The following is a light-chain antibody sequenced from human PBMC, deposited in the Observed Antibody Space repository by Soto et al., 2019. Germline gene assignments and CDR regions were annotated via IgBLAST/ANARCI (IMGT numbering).Light chain of an antibody. V-gene: IGLV3-1*01. CDR1: KLGTKY. Sequence: SYELTQPPSVSVSPGQTATITCSGDKLGTKYTYWYQQKPGQSPVLVIYQDGKRPSGIPERFSGSNSGNTATLTISETQAMDEADYYCQAWDSSTSMVFGGGTKVTVL. J-gene: IGLJ2*01. CDR2: QDG. CDR3: QAWDSSTSMV.